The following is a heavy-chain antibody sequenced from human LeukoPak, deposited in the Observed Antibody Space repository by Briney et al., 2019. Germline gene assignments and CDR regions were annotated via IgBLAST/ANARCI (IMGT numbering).Heavy chain of an antibody. D-gene: IGHD1-26*01. CDR1: GFTFSIYS. V-gene: IGHV3-48*01. J-gene: IGHJ4*02. CDR3: ARSQSGSYSNLDY. Sequence: GGPLRLSCAASGFTFSIYSINWVRQAPGKGLEWVSFISSGSSTIYYADSVKGRFTISRDNAKNSLYLQMNSLRAEDTAVYYCARSQSGSYSNLDYWGQGTLVTVSS. CDR2: ISSGSSTI.